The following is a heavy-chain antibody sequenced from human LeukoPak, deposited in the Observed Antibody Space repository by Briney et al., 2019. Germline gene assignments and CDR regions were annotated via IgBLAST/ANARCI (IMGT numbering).Heavy chain of an antibody. Sequence: EASVKVSCKASGYTFTGYYMHWVRQAPGQGLEWMGWINPNSGGTNYAQKFQGRVTMTRDTSISTAYMELSRLRSDDTAVYYCARPSNYYDSSGYYYFPLDYWGQGTLVTVSS. CDR1: GYTFTGYY. D-gene: IGHD3-22*01. CDR2: INPNSGGT. CDR3: ARPSNYYDSSGYYYFPLDY. V-gene: IGHV1-2*02. J-gene: IGHJ4*02.